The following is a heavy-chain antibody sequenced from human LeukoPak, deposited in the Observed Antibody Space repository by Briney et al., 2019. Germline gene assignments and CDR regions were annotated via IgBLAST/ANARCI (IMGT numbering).Heavy chain of an antibody. CDR1: GFTFSSYA. CDR2: ISSNGGST. Sequence: PGGSLRLSCAASGFTFSSYAMHWVRQAPGKGLEYVSAISSNGGSTYYANSVKGRFTISRDNSKNTLYLQMGSLRAEDMAVYYCARGAMVTGPNWFDPWGQGTLVTVSS. J-gene: IGHJ5*02. D-gene: IGHD5-18*01. CDR3: ARGAMVTGPNWFDP. V-gene: IGHV3-64*01.